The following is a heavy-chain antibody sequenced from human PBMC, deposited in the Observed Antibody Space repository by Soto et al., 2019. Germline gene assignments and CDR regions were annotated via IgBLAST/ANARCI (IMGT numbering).Heavy chain of an antibody. Sequence: EVQLVESGGGLVQPGGSLRLSCAASGFTFSDYWIHWVRQAPGKGLVWVSRIKFDGSSANYADSVKGRFTISRDNARDTVYLQMISLRAEDMAVYYCARGVRGHYGFDVWGQGTMVTVSS. CDR2: IKFDGSSA. CDR1: GFTFSDYW. J-gene: IGHJ3*01. V-gene: IGHV3-74*01. CDR3: ARGVRGHYGFDV. D-gene: IGHD3-10*01.